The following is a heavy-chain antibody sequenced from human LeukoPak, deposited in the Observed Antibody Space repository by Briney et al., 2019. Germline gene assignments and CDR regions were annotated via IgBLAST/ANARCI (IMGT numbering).Heavy chain of an antibody. CDR2: ISAYNGNT. D-gene: IGHD1-20*01. CDR1: GYTFTSYG. V-gene: IGHV1-18*01. Sequence: GASVKVSCKASGYTFTSYGISWVRQAPGQGLEWMGWISAYNGNTNYAQKFQERVTITRDMSTSTAYMELSSLRSEDTAVYYCAADVVTGTAWLDYWGQGTLVTVSS. J-gene: IGHJ4*02. CDR3: AADVVTGTAWLDY.